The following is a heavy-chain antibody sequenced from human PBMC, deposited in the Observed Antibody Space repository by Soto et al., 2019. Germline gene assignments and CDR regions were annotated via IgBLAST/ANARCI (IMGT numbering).Heavy chain of an antibody. CDR2: IDEYGSTI. Sequence: PGWSLRLSCAASVFTFISYWMHWVRQVPGKGLLWVSRIDEYGSTINYADSVKGRFTISRDNARNTLYLEMNSLRAEDTALYYCTRDIGGKGAYWGPGTLVTVS. CDR1: VFTFISYW. D-gene: IGHD3-10*01. CDR3: TRDIGGKGAY. J-gene: IGHJ4*02. V-gene: IGHV3-74*01.